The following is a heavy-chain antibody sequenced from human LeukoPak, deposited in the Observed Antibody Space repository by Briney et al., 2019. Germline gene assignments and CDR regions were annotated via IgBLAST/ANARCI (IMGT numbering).Heavy chain of an antibody. V-gene: IGHV4-59*08. D-gene: IGHD5-12*01. CDR3: ASTGGGLRYFDY. CDR1: GDSISNYY. CDR2: IYYSGST. Sequence: SETLFLTCSVSGDSISNYYWSWIRQPPGKGLEWIGYIYYSGSTNYNPSLKSRVTISVDTSKNQFSLKLSSVTAADTAVYYCASTGGGLRYFDYWGQGTLVTVSS. J-gene: IGHJ4*02.